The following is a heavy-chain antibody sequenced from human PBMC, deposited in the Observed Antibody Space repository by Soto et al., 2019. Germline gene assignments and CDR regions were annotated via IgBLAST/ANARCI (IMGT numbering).Heavy chain of an antibody. CDR2: IQFDGSTK. V-gene: IGHV3-30*18. Sequence: QVQLVESGGGVVQPGKSLRLSCAVSGFTFSHYAMHWVRQAPGKGLEWVTSIQFDGSTKYYADSVKGRFTISRDNSKNTLFLQTNSLRPEDTAVYYCAKAAGGSSRGPPEYWGQGTLVTVSS. D-gene: IGHD1-26*01. J-gene: IGHJ4*02. CDR1: GFTFSHYA. CDR3: AKAAGGSSRGPPEY.